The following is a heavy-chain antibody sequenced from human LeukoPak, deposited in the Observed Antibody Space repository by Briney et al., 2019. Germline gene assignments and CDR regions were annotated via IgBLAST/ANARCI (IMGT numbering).Heavy chain of an antibody. D-gene: IGHD3-22*01. CDR3: AREIATPYYYDSSGFSWYFDL. CDR1: GGSISSISSGSYY. CDR2: IYTSGST. J-gene: IGHJ2*01. V-gene: IGHV4-61*02. Sequence: SETLSLTCTVSGGSISSISSGSYYWSWIRQPAGKGLEWIGRIYTSGSTNYNPSLKSRVTISIDTSKNQFSLKLSSVTAADTAVYYCAREIATPYYYDSSGFSWYFDLWGRGTLVTVSS.